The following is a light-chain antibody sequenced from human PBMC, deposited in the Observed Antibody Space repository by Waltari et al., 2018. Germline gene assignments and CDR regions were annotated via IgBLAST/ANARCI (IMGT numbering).Light chain of an antibody. CDR1: QSVGVN. J-gene: IGKJ2*02. CDR3: HQTHSFPRT. V-gene: IGKV1-39*01. CDR2: GVS. Sequence: DIQMTQSPSFLTASVGDRVTISCRASQSVGVNLNWYQQRPGQAPGLLIFGVSSLHGGAPSRFSGSGSETAFSLTIRGLQPEDFATYYCHQTHSFPRTFGQGTKVEIK.